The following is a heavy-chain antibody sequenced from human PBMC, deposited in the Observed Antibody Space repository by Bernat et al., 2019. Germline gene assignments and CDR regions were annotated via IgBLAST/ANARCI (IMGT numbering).Heavy chain of an antibody. CDR3: ARLPTGFPNWFDP. CDR1: GGSISSRSYY. Sequence: QLQLQESGPGLVKPSETLSLTCTVSGGSISSRSYYWGWIRQPPGKGLEWIGSIYYSGSTYYNPSLKSRVTISVDTSKNKFSLKLSSVTATDTAVYYCARLPTGFPNWFDPWGRGTLVTVSS. CDR2: IYYSGST. D-gene: IGHD4-17*01. V-gene: IGHV4-39*01. J-gene: IGHJ5*02.